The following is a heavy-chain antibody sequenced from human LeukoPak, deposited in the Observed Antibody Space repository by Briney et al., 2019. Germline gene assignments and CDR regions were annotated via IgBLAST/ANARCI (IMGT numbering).Heavy chain of an antibody. J-gene: IGHJ4*02. CDR2: ISGSGGST. V-gene: IGHV3-23*01. CDR3: AKDSYYYDTSGYDYFDY. Sequence: GGSLRLSCAASGFTFSSYAMTWVRQAPGKGLEWVSTISGSGGSTYYADSVKGRFTISRDNSKNTLYLQMNSLRAEDTAVYYCAKDSYYYDTSGYDYFDYWGQGTLVTVSS. D-gene: IGHD3-22*01. CDR1: GFTFSSYA.